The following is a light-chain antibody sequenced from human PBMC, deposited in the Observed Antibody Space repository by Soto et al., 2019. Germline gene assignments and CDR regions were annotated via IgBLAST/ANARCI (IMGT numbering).Light chain of an antibody. Sequence: DIQMTQSPSSLSASVGDRVTISCRASQDINNYLAWYQQKPGKAPKLLIYAASTLQSGVQSRFSGSGSGTDFTRTISSLQPEDVATYYCQRHNTAPPVTFGPGTKVD. CDR3: QRHNTAPPVT. CDR2: AAS. V-gene: IGKV1-27*01. CDR1: QDINNY. J-gene: IGKJ3*01.